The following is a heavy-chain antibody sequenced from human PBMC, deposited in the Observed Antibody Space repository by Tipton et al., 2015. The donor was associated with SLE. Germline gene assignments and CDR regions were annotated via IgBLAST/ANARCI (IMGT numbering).Heavy chain of an antibody. D-gene: IGHD3-9*01. CDR2: IYYSGST. Sequence: TLSLTCTVSGGSISSYYWSWIRQPPGKGLEWIGYIYYSGSTNYNPSLKSRVTISVDTSKNQFSLKLSSVTAAETAVYYCARDYYDILTGFAFDIWGQGTIVTVSS. J-gene: IGHJ3*02. V-gene: IGHV4-59*12. CDR3: ARDYYDILTGFAFDI. CDR1: GGSISSYY.